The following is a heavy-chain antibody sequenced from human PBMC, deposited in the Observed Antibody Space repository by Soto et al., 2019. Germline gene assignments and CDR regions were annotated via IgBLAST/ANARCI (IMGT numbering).Heavy chain of an antibody. J-gene: IGHJ4*02. CDR3: ARMGIESSTPSSDY. V-gene: IGHV4-59*01. CDR1: GGSISPYY. D-gene: IGHD1-26*01. CDR2: IYYSGST. Sequence: QVQLQESGPGLVKPSETLSLICTVSGGSISPYYWSWIRQPPGKELEWIAYIYYSGSTNYNPSLKSRVTIEVDTSKTQFYLKLRSVTAADTAVYYCARMGIESSTPSSDYWGRGALVTVSS.